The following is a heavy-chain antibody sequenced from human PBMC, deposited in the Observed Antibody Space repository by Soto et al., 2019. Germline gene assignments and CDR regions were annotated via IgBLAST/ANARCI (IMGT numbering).Heavy chain of an antibody. CDR2: ISWNSGSI. V-gene: IGHV3-9*01. J-gene: IGHJ6*03. CDR1: GFTFDDYA. D-gene: IGHD3-3*01. Sequence: GGSLRLSCAASGFTFDDYAMHWVRQAPGKGLEWVSGISWNSGSIGYADSVKGRFTISRDNAKNSLYLQMNSLRAEETALYYCAKDKLYDFWSGYYTKKTYYYYYMDVWGKGTTVTVSS. CDR3: AKDKLYDFWSGYYTKKTYYYYYMDV.